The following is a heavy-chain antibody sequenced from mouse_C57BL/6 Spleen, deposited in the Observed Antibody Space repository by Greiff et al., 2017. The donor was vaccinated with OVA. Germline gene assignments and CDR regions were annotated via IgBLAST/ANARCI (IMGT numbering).Heavy chain of an antibody. CDR3: ARRVVYDYDYYAMDY. J-gene: IGHJ4*01. D-gene: IGHD2-4*01. CDR2: IDPSDSYT. Sequence: QVQLQQPGAELVRPGTSVKLSCKASGYTFTSYWMHWVKQRPGQGLEWIGVIDPSDSYTNYNQKFKGKATLTVDTSSSTAYMQLSSLTSEDSAVYYCARRVVYDYDYYAMDYWGQGTSVTVSS. CDR1: GYTFTSYW. V-gene: IGHV1-59*01.